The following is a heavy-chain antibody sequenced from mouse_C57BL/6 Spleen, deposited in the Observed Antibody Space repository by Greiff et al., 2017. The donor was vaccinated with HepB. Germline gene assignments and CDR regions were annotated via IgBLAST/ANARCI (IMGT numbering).Heavy chain of an antibody. D-gene: IGHD4-1*01. J-gene: IGHJ2*01. CDR1: GYTFTDYY. CDR3: ARRVTGAVDY. Sequence: EVQLQQSGPELVKPGASVKISCKASGYTFTDYYMNWVKQSHGKSLEWIGDINPNNGGTSYNQKFKGKATLTVDKSSSTAYMELRSLTSEDSAVYYGARRVTGAVDYWGQGTTLTVSS. CDR2: INPNNGGT. V-gene: IGHV1-26*01.